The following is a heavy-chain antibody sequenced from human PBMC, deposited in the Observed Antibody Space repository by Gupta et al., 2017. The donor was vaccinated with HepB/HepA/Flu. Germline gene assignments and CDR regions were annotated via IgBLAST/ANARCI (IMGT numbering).Heavy chain of an antibody. Sequence: QVQLFQSGAEAKKPGSSVKVSCKASGGTFSSYAISWVRPSPGQGLEWMGRIIPILGIANYTQKDQGRVTITADKSTSTAYMELGRVRSEDTAVYYCAREGGYSSSDNWFDPWGQGTLVTVSS. CDR3: AREGGYSSSDNWFDP. V-gene: IGHV1-69*04. CDR2: IIPILGIA. J-gene: IGHJ5*02. D-gene: IGHD6-6*01. CDR1: GGTFSSYA.